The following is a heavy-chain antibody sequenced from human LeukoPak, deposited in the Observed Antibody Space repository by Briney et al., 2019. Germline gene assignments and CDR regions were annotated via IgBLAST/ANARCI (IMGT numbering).Heavy chain of an antibody. CDR3: ARYTSGWYYFDY. CDR2: ISYDGSNT. Sequence: GGSLRLSCAASGFTFSNYGMHWVRQAPGKGLEWVAVISYDGSNTYYADSVKGRFTISRDNSKNTLYLQMNSLRTEDTALFYCARYTSGWYYFDYWGQGTLVTVSS. V-gene: IGHV3-30*03. D-gene: IGHD6-19*01. CDR1: GFTFSNYG. J-gene: IGHJ4*02.